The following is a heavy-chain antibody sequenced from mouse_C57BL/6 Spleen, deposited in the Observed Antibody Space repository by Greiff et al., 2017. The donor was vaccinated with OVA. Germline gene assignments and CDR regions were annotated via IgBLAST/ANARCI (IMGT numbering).Heavy chain of an antibody. J-gene: IGHJ2*01. CDR2: IDPENGDT. V-gene: IGHV14-4*01. Sequence: EVQLQESGAELVRPGASVKLSCTASGFNITDDYMHWVKQRPDKGLAWIGWIDPENGDTDYASKFQGQATITADTSSNTAYRQLSSLTSEDTAVYYCTTRAGYFAYWGQGTTLTVSS. CDR1: GFNITDDY. CDR3: TTRAGYFAY. D-gene: IGHD3-1*01.